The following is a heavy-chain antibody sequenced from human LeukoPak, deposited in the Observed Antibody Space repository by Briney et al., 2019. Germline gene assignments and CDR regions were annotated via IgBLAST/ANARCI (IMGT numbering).Heavy chain of an antibody. CDR2: ISVYNCNT. J-gene: IGHJ3*02. Sequence: SSVKVSLKASGYTFTSYGYNWLRLAPAPGLEWMGLISVYNCNTNYSQKLQGRVTMNTHTSTSTAYMELRGLRSDDPAVYYCARGGSSGWYRNAFDIWGQGTMVTVSS. V-gene: IGHV1-18*04. D-gene: IGHD6-19*01. CDR1: GYTFTSYG. CDR3: ARGGSSGWYRNAFDI.